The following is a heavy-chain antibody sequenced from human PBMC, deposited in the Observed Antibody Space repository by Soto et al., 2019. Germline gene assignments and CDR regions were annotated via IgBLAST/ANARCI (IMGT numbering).Heavy chain of an antibody. CDR1: GFTFSSYG. V-gene: IGHV3-33*06. J-gene: IGHJ6*02. CDR2: IWYDGSNK. D-gene: IGHD3-10*01. Sequence: QVQLVESGGGVVQPGRSLRLSCAASGFTFSSYGMHWVRQAPGKGLEWVAVIWYDGSNKYYADSVKGRFTISRDNSKNTLYLQVSSLRAEDTAVYYCAKGMWVGEVGHYYGMDVLGQGTTVTVSS. CDR3: AKGMWVGEVGHYYGMDV.